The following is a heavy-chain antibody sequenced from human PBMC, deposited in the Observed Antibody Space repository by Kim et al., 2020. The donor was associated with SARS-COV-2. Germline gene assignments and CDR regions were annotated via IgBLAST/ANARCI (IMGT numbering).Heavy chain of an antibody. D-gene: IGHD3-10*01. V-gene: IGHV4-31*03. CDR3: AREYYGSGSYYGHMDV. J-gene: IGHJ6*02. CDR1: GGSISSGGYY. Sequence: SETLSLTCTVSGGSISSGGYYWSWIRQHPGKGLEWIGYIYYSGSTYYNPSLKSRVTISVDTSKNQFSLKLSSVTAADTAVYYCAREYYGSGSYYGHMDVWGQGTTVTVSS. CDR2: IYYSGST.